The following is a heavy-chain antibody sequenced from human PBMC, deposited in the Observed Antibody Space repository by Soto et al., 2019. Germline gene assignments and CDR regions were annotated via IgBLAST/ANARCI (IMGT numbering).Heavy chain of an antibody. V-gene: IGHV4-38-2*02. D-gene: IGHD2-21*02. J-gene: IGHJ5*02. CDR3: ARDLSLSVVVTDWFDP. CDR2: IYHSGST. Sequence: PSETLSLTCAVSGYSISSGYYWGWIRQPPGKGLEWIGSIYHSGSTYYNPSLKSRVTISVDTSKNQFSLKLSSVIAADTAVYYCARDLSLSVVVTDWFDPWGQGTLVTAPQ. CDR1: GYSISSGYY.